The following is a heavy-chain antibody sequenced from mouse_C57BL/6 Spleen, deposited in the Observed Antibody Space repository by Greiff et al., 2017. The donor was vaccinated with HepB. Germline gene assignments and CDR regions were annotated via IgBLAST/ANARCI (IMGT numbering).Heavy chain of an antibody. V-gene: IGHV1-19*01. J-gene: IGHJ1*03. CDR3: ARDYYGRDRYFDV. CDR2: INPYNGGT. Sequence: VQLQQSGPVLVKPGASVKMSCKASGYTLTDYYMNWVKQSHGKSLEWIGVINPYNGGTSYNQKFKGKATLTVDKSSSTAYMELNSLTSEDSAVYYCARDYYGRDRYFDVWGTGTTVTVSS. CDR1: GYTLTDYY. D-gene: IGHD1-1*01.